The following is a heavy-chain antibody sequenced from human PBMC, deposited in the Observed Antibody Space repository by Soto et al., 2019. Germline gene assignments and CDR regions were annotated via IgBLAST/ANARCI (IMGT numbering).Heavy chain of an antibody. J-gene: IGHJ4*02. CDR3: ARAVHTMIQGVRFRVDQ. D-gene: IGHD3-10*01. CDR1: GYTFTAYY. CDR2: INPNGGGT. V-gene: IGHV1-2*02. Sequence: ASVKVSCKSSGYTFTAYYIHWVRQAPGHGLEWMGWINPNGGGTKYAQKFQGRVTMTRDTSINTAYMEVTRLTSDDTAVYYCARAVHTMIQGVRFRVDQWGQGTLVTVPQ.